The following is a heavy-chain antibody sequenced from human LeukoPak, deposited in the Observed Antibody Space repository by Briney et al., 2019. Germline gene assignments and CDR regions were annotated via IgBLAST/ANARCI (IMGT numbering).Heavy chain of an antibody. CDR3: AKRTKTCSTSCYLGYYYYYMDV. CDR2: ISGSGGST. J-gene: IGHJ6*03. Sequence: PGGSLRLSCAASGFTFSSYAMSWVRQAPGKGLEWASAISGSGGSTYYADSVKGRFTISRDNSKNTLYLQMNSLRAEDTAVYYCAKRTKTCSTSCYLGYYYYYMDVWGKGTTVTVSS. CDR1: GFTFSSYA. V-gene: IGHV3-23*01. D-gene: IGHD2-2*01.